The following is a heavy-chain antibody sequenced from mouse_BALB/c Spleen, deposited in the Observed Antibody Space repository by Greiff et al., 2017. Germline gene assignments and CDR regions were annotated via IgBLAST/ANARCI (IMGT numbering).Heavy chain of an antibody. Sequence: EVHLVESGGDLVKPGGSLKLSCAASGFTFSSYGMSWVRQTPDKRLEWVATISSGGSYTYYPDSVKGRFTISRDNAKNTLYLQMSSLKSEDTAMYYCAREVRLAYWGQGTLVTVSA. J-gene: IGHJ3*01. V-gene: IGHV5-6*01. CDR1: GFTFSSYG. D-gene: IGHD2-14*01. CDR2: ISSGGSYT. CDR3: AREVRLAY.